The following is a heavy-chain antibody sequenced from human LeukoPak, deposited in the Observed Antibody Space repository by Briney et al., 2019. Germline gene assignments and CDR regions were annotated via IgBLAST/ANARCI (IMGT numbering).Heavy chain of an antibody. Sequence: GGSLRLSCAASGFTFSSCAMSWVRQAPGKELEWVSAINGSDGSTYYADSVKGRFTISRDNSKNTLYLQMNSLRAEDTAVYYCAKGMGYCSSTSCSSAPFDYWGQGTLVTVSS. D-gene: IGHD2-2*01. CDR3: AKGMGYCSSTSCSSAPFDY. CDR2: INGSDGST. CDR1: GFTFSSCA. V-gene: IGHV3-23*01. J-gene: IGHJ4*02.